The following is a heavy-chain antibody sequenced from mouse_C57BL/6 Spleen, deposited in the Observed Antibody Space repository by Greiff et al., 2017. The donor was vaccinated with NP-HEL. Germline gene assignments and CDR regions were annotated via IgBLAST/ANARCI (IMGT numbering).Heavy chain of an antibody. D-gene: IGHD1-1*01. CDR3: ARGAGSNDMDY. J-gene: IGHJ4*01. V-gene: IGHV1-19*01. CDR1: GYTFTDYY. Sequence: EVQLQESGPVLVKPGASVKMSCKASGYTFTDYYMNWVKQSHGKSLEWIGVINPYNGGTSYNQKFKGKATLTVDKSSSTAYMELNSLTSEDSAVYYCARGAGSNDMDYWGQGTSVTVSS. CDR2: INPYNGGT.